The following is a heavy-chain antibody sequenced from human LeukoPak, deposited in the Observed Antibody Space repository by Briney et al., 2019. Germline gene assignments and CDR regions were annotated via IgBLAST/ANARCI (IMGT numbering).Heavy chain of an antibody. V-gene: IGHV3-48*04. CDR1: GFTFSSYW. D-gene: IGHD6-13*01. CDR2: ISSSGSTI. J-gene: IGHJ5*02. Sequence: GGSLRLSCAASGFTFSSYWMHWVRQAPGKGLEWVSYISSSGSTIYYADSVKGRFTISRDNAKNSLYLQMNSLRAEDTAVYYCARDNRYSIFNWFDPWGQGTLVTVSS. CDR3: ARDNRYSIFNWFDP.